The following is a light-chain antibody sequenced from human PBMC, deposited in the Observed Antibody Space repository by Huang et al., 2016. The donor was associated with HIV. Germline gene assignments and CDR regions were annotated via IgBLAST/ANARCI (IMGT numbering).Light chain of an antibody. CDR3: QQYYTTPFT. CDR2: WAS. Sequence: DIVMTQSPDSLAVSLGERATINCKSSQSVLYRSNNKNCLAWYQQKPGQAPKLLSYWASTRESGVPDRFSGSGSGTDFTLTISSLQAEDVAVYYCQQYYTTPFTFGPGTKVDIK. CDR1: QSVLYRSNNKNC. V-gene: IGKV4-1*01. J-gene: IGKJ3*01.